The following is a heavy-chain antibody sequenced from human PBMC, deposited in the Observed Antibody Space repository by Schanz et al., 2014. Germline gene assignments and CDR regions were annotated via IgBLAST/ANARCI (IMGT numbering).Heavy chain of an antibody. Sequence: EVQLVESGGGLVQPGGSLRLSCAASGFTFSSYWMHWVRQAPGKGLVWISRINSDGSSASYADSVKGRFTISRDNAKNTLYLQMNSVRAEDSAVYYCTRGSGSRSYGWYYDSWGQGTLVTGSS. CDR1: GFTFSSYW. V-gene: IGHV3-74*01. J-gene: IGHJ4*02. CDR3: TRGSGSRSYGWYYDS. CDR2: INSDGSSA. D-gene: IGHD3-10*01.